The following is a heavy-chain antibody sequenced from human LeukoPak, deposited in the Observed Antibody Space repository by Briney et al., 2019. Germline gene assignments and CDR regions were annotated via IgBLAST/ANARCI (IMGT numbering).Heavy chain of an antibody. CDR3: ARGYSSSPYDAFDI. D-gene: IGHD6-13*01. Sequence: GGSLRLSCAASGFTFSSYAMSWVRQAPGKGLEWVSYISSSSITIYYADSVKGRFTISRDNAKNSLYLQMNSLRAEDTAVYYCARGYSSSPYDAFDIWGQGTMVTVSS. CDR1: GFTFSSYA. J-gene: IGHJ3*02. CDR2: ISSSSITI. V-gene: IGHV3-48*04.